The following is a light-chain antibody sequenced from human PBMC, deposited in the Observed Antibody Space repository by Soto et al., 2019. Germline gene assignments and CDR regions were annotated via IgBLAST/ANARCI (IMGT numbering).Light chain of an antibody. CDR1: SSDIGNYNY. J-gene: IGLJ1*01. CDR3: CSYAGSFIFV. V-gene: IGLV2-11*01. Sequence: QSALTQPRSVSGSPGQSVTISCTGTSSDIGNYNYVSWYQQYPGKAPKLIIYDVSKRPSGIPDRFFGSKFGNTASLTISGLQAEDEADYYCCSYAGSFIFVFGTGTKLT. CDR2: DVS.